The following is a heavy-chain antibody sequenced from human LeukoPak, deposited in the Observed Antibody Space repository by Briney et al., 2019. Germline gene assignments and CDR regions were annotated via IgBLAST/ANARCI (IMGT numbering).Heavy chain of an antibody. CDR3: ARNMGDWGRAFDF. CDR2: IYSGGST. Sequence: GGSLRLSCAASGLIVSRNYMSWVRQAPGQGLEWVPIIYSGGSTIYGDSVKGRFTISRDNSKNTLFLHMNSLRAEDTAVYYCARNMGDWGRAFDFWGQGTMVTVSS. J-gene: IGHJ3*01. CDR1: GLIVSRNY. D-gene: IGHD7-27*01. V-gene: IGHV3-53*01.